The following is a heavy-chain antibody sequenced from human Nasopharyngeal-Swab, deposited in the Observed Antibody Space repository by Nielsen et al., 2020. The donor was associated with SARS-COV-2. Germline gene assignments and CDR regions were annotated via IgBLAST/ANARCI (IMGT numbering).Heavy chain of an antibody. CDR2: ISVSEYST. V-gene: IGHV3-23*01. Sequence: GESLKISCAASGFTFNTFAISWVPQAPGKGLEWVSVISVSEYSTNYADSVKGRFTISRDNSKNTVNLQMNSLRAEDTAIYYCAKDRDSGDDSDDYYHYYGMDVWGQGTTVTVSS. D-gene: IGHD5-12*01. CDR1: GFTFNTFA. CDR3: AKDRDSGDDSDDYYHYYGMDV. J-gene: IGHJ6*02.